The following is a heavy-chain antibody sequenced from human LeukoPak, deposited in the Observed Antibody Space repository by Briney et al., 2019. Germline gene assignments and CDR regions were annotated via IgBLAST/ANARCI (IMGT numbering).Heavy chain of an antibody. CDR1: GVSISSSSYH. CDR3: ASLLTYFAY. Sequence: KTSETLSLTCSVSGVSISSSSYHWGWIRQPPGKGLEWIASIYYSGSTYYSPSLKSRVTISVDTSKNQFSLKMSSVIAADTAVYYCASLLTYFAYWGQGTLVTVSS. J-gene: IGHJ4*02. V-gene: IGHV4-39*01. CDR2: IYYSGST. D-gene: IGHD3-9*01.